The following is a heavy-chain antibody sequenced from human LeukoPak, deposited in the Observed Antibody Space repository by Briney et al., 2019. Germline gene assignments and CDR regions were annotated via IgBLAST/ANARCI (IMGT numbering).Heavy chain of an antibody. J-gene: IGHJ2*01. CDR2: INPNNGGT. V-gene: IGHV1-2*06. CDR3: ARTAGDIVVVLAARNWYFDL. Sequence: ASVKVSCKASGYTFTSYYMHWVRQAPGQGLEWMGRINPNNGGTTYAQKFQGRVTMTRDTSISTAYMELSKLRSDDTAVYYCARTAGDIVVVLAARNWYFDLWGRGTLVTVSS. D-gene: IGHD2-15*01. CDR1: GYTFTSYY.